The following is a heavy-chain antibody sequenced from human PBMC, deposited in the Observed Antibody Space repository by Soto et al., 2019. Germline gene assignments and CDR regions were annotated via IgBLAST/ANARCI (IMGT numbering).Heavy chain of an antibody. CDR3: ATCQLGEYYYAMDI. D-gene: IGHD7-27*01. CDR2: ICDSGNT. Sequence: SETLSLTCGVSGDSITTYKWWTWVRQTPGKGLEWIGEICDSGNTRYNPSLKSRVTISKDTSKNELSLKLNSVTVADTAVYYCATCQLGEYYYAMDIWGQGTTVTVSS. CDR1: GDSITTYKW. J-gene: IGHJ6*02. V-gene: IGHV4-4*02.